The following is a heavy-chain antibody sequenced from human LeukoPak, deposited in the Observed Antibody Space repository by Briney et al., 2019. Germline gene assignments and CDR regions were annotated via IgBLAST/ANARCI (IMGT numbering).Heavy chain of an antibody. D-gene: IGHD1-26*01. CDR1: GYTFTAGYY. Sequence: ASVKVSCKASGYTFTAGYYMHWVRQAPGQGLEWMGWINPNSGGTNYAQKFQGRVTMTRDTSISTAYMELSRLRSDDTAVYYCAGDLLYSGSYFDYWGQGTLVTVSS. CDR3: AGDLLYSGSYFDY. J-gene: IGHJ4*02. V-gene: IGHV1-2*02. CDR2: INPNSGGT.